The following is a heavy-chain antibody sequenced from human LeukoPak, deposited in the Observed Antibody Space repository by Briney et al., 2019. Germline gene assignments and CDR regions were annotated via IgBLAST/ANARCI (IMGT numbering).Heavy chain of an antibody. CDR2: IYHSGRT. J-gene: IGHJ5*02. CDR3: AREGDSSSVGWFDP. Sequence: GSLRLSCAASGFTFLSYGMHWIRQPPGKGLEWIGSIYHSGRTYYNPSLKSRVTISVDTSKDQFSLKLSSVTAADTAVYYCAREGDSSSVGWFDPWGQGTLVTVSS. CDR1: GFTFLSYG. D-gene: IGHD6-13*01. V-gene: IGHV4-38-2*02.